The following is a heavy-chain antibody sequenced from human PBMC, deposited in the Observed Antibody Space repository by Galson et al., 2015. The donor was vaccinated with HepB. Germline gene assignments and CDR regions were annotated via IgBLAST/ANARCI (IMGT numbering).Heavy chain of an antibody. V-gene: IGHV3-30-3*01. CDR1: GSTFSSYA. CDR3: AREALWFGELGPDWFDP. CDR2: ILYNGSNK. J-gene: IGHJ5*02. D-gene: IGHD3-10*01. Sequence: SLRLSCAASGSTFSSYAMHWVRQAPGKGLEWVAVILYNGSNKYYADSVKGRFTISRDNSKNTLYLQMNSLRAEDTAVYYCAREALWFGELGPDWFDPWGQGTLVTVSS.